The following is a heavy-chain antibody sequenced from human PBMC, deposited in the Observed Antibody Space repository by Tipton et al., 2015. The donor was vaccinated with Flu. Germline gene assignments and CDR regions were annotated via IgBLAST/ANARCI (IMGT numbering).Heavy chain of an antibody. CDR3: ATKEVSYCSGGSCYSYYFDY. D-gene: IGHD2-15*01. V-gene: IGHV4-39*01. Sequence: TLSLTCTVSGGSISSSSYYWGWIRQPPGKGLEWIGSIYYSGSTYYNPSLKSRVTISVDTSKNQFPLKLSSVTAADTAVYYCATKEVSYCSGGSCYSYYFDYWGQGTLVTVSS. J-gene: IGHJ4*02. CDR1: GGSISSSSYY. CDR2: IYYSGST.